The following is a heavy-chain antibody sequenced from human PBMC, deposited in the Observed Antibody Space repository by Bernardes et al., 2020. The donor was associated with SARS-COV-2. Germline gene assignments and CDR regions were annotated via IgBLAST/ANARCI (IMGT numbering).Heavy chain of an antibody. CDR3: ARQGSSSSGYYYYGMDV. CDR1: GYSFTSYW. J-gene: IGHJ6*02. V-gene: IGHV5-51*01. Sequence: GESLKISCKGSGYSFTSYWIGWVRQMPGKGLEWMGIIYPGDSDTRYSPSFQGQVTIPADKSISTAYLQWSSLKASDTAMYYCARQGSSSSGYYYYGMDVWGQGTTVTVSS. CDR2: IYPGDSDT. D-gene: IGHD6-6*01.